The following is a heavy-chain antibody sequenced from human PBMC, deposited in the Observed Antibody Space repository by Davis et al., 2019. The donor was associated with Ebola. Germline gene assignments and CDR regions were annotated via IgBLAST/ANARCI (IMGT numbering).Heavy chain of an antibody. J-gene: IGHJ5*02. CDR2: INAGHGNT. CDR3: ARDRLYSSSWYSPRTDNWFDP. D-gene: IGHD6-13*01. CDR1: GYTFTSYA. V-gene: IGHV1-3*01. Sequence: AASVKVSCKASGYTFTSYAMHWVRQAPGQRLEWMGWINAGHGNTKYSQKFQGRVTITRDTSASTAYMELSSLRSEDTAVYYCARDRLYSSSWYSPRTDNWFDPWGQGTLVTVSS.